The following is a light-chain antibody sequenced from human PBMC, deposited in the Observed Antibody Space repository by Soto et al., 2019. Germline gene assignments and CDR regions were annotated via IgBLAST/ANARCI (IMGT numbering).Light chain of an antibody. CDR2: GAS. V-gene: IGKV3D-20*02. J-gene: IGKJ5*01. CDR3: QQRFNWQVT. Sequence: EIVLTKSPGTLSLSPGERATLSCRASQSVSSSYLAWYQQKPGQAPRLLIYGASSRATGIPDRFSGSGSGTDFTLTISRLEPEDFAVYYCQQRFNWQVTFGQGTRLE. CDR1: QSVSSSY.